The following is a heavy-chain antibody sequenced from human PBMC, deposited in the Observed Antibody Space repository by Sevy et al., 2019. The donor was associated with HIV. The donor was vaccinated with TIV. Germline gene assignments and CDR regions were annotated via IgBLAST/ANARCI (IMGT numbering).Heavy chain of an antibody. D-gene: IGHD2-2*01. J-gene: IGHJ5*02. CDR1: GFNFNDYT. CDR3: ARDGDLRYCSRTSCHPFDP. CDR2: ISSTSRYI. V-gene: IGHV3-21*01. Sequence: GGSLRLSCAGSGFNFNDYTMNWVRQAPGKGLEWVSSISSTSRYIFYADSVKDRFTIFRDNAKNSLYLQMNSLRAEDTAVYYCARDGDLRYCSRTSCHPFDPWGQGTLVTVSS.